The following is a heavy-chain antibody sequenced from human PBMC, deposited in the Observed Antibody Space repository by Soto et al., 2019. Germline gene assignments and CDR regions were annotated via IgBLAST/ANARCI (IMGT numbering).Heavy chain of an antibody. CDR3: ARDGGLRLGELSPALDY. CDR1: GGSISSGGYY. J-gene: IGHJ4*02. Sequence: SETLSLTCTVSGGSISSGGYYWIWIRQHPGKGLEWIGYIYYSGSTYYNPSLKSRVTISVDTSKNQFSLKLSSVTAADTAVYYCARDGGLRLGELSPALDYWGQGTLVTVSS. V-gene: IGHV4-31*03. CDR2: IYYSGST. D-gene: IGHD3-16*02.